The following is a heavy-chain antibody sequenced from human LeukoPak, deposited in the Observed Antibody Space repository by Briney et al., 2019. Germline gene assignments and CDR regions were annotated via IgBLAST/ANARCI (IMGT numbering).Heavy chain of an antibody. J-gene: IGHJ5*02. CDR3: ARGYMDYDFWSSWSGFDP. D-gene: IGHD3-3*01. CDR1: GGSFSGYY. Sequence: KASETLSLTCAVYGGSFSGYYWSWIRQPPGKGLEWIGEINHSGSTNYNPSLKSRVTISVDTSKNQFSLKLSSVTAADTAVYYCARGYMDYDFWSSWSGFDPWSQGTLVTVSS. CDR2: INHSGST. V-gene: IGHV4-34*01.